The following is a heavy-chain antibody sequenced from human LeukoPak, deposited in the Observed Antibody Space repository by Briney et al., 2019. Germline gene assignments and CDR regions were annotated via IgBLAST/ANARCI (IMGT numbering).Heavy chain of an antibody. Sequence: ASVKVSCKASGYTFTGYYMHWVRQAPGQGPEWMGWINPNSGGANYAQKFQGRVTMTRDTSISTAYMELSRLTSDDTAVYYCARGAGVVGTTDFDYWGQGTLVTVSS. CDR2: INPNSGGA. J-gene: IGHJ4*02. V-gene: IGHV1-2*02. CDR3: ARGAGVVGTTDFDY. D-gene: IGHD1-14*01. CDR1: GYTFTGYY.